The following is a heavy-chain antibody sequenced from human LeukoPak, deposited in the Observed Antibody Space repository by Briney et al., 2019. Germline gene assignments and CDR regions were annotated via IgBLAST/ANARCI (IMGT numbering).Heavy chain of an antibody. J-gene: IGHJ4*02. CDR3: ARGLGGRYSYGRYCFDY. CDR2: INPNSGGT. Sequence: ASVKVSCKASGYTFTGYYMHWVRQAPGQGLEWMGWINPNSGGTNYAQKFQGRVTMTRDTSISTAYMELSRLRSDDTAVYYCARGLGGRYSYGRYCFDYWGQGTLVTVSS. D-gene: IGHD5-18*01. V-gene: IGHV1-2*02. CDR1: GYTFTGYY.